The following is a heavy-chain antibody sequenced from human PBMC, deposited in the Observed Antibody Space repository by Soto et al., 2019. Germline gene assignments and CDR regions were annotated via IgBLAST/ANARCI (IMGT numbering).Heavy chain of an antibody. J-gene: IGHJ4*02. Sequence: EVPLVESGGGLIQPGGSLRLSCAASGFTFSSYNMNWVRQAPGKGLEWVSYISSGSATIYYADSVKGRFTVSRDNAKNSLYLQMHSLRDEDTALYCGAREDIWYRADCWGQGTLVTVSS. CDR3: AREDIWYRADC. D-gene: IGHD1-20*01. V-gene: IGHV3-48*02. CDR1: GFTFSSYN. CDR2: ISSGSATI.